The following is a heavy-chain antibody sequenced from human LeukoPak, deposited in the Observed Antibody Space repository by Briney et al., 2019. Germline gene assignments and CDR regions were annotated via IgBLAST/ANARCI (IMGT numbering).Heavy chain of an antibody. J-gene: IGHJ4*02. V-gene: IGHV3-74*01. Sequence: PGGSLRLSCAASGFNFSSDWMHWVRQAPGKGLVWVSRINFDGSSTRYADSVKGRFTISRDNSKNTLYLQMNSLRAEDTAVYYCAKDDGWVQYANWGQGTLVTVSS. CDR1: GFNFSSDW. D-gene: IGHD5-24*01. CDR3: AKDDGWVQYAN. CDR2: INFDGSST.